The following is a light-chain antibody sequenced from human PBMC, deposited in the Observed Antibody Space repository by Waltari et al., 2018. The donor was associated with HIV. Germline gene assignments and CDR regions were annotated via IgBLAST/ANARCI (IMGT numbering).Light chain of an antibody. CDR2: DVD. CDR1: DSDFGPYNF. J-gene: IGLJ3*02. Sequence: AVTQPASVSGLPGQSTTISCTGDDSDFGPYNFVSWYQPHSGKPPKRILYDVDSRAAGVAAGFLGSIAGNTASLTISGLRTEDEAHYYRASFTGDNTVMFGGGTEVTVL. V-gene: IGLV2-14*03. CDR3: ASFTGDNTVM.